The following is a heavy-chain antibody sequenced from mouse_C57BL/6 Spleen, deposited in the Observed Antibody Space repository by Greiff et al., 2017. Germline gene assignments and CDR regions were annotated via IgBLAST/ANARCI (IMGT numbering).Heavy chain of an antibody. V-gene: IGHV1-18*01. CDR1: GYTFTDSY. CDR2: IHPNLGGT. J-gene: IGHJ4*01. D-gene: IGHD2-1*01. Sequence: VQLLQSGPGLVKPGASVKLPCEASGYTFTDSYLDWVQQSPGKSLDWIGDIHPNLGGTIYKQKFKGKATLAVDKSSSTAYMERRSLPSEDTAVYYCAMLLNYAIDYWGQGTSVTVSS. CDR3: AMLLNYAIDY.